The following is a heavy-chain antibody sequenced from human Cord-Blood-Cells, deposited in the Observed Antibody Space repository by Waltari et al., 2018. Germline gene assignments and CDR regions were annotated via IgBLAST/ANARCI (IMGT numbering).Heavy chain of an antibody. CDR1: GFTFDDYA. J-gene: IGHJ4*02. V-gene: IGHV3-9*01. Sequence: EVQLVESGGGLVQPGRSLRLSCAASGFTFDDYAMHCVRQAPGKGLEWVSGISWNSGSIGYADSVKGRFTISRDNAKNSLYLQMNSLRAEDTALYYCAKGGIAASFDYWGQGTLVTVSS. D-gene: IGHD6-13*01. CDR2: ISWNSGSI. CDR3: AKGGIAASFDY.